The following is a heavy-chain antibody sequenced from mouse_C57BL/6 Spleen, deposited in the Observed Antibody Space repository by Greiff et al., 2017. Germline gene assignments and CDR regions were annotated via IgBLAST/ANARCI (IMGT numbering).Heavy chain of an antibody. V-gene: IGHV14-2*01. J-gene: IGHJ2*01. CDR1: GFNIKDYY. CDR3: ARYYEYYFDY. CDR2: IDPEDGET. D-gene: IGHD2-4*01. Sequence: EVKLMESGAELVKPGASVKLSCTASGFNIKDYYMHWVKQRTEQGLEWIGRIDPEDGETKYAPKFQGKATITADTSSNTAYLQLSSLTSEDTAVYYCARYYEYYFDYWGQGTTLTVSS.